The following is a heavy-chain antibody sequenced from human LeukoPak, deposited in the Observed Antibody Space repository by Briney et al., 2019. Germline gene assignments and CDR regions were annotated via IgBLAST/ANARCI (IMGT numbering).Heavy chain of an antibody. J-gene: IGHJ4*02. Sequence: ASVKVSCKASGYTFTGYYMHWVRQAPGQGLEWMGWISAYNGNTNYAQKLQGRVTMTTDTSTSTAYMELRSLRSDDTAVYYCARTGSDYYGSGSSLIGIVDYWGQGTLVTVSS. V-gene: IGHV1-18*04. CDR2: ISAYNGNT. CDR1: GYTFTGYY. CDR3: ARTGSDYYGSGSSLIGIVDY. D-gene: IGHD3-10*01.